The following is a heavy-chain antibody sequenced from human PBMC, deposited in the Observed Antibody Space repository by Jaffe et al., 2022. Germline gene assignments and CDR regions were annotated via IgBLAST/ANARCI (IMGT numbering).Heavy chain of an antibody. CDR3: ARVGGFLTLGTYGDFRLRRAGGWFDP. J-gene: IGHJ5*02. CDR1: GGSFSGYY. D-gene: IGHD4-17*01. V-gene: IGHV4-34*01. CDR2: INHSGST. Sequence: QVQLQQWGAGLLKPSETLSLTCAVYGGSFSGYYWSWIRQPPGKGLEWIGEINHSGSTNYNPSLKSRVTISVDTSKNQFSLKLSSVTAADTAVYYCARVGGFLTLGTYGDFRLRRAGGWFDPWGQGTLVTVSS.